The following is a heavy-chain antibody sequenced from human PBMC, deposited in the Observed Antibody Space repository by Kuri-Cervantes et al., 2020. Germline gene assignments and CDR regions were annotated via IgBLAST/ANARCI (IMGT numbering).Heavy chain of an antibody. V-gene: IGHV3-33*01. CDR3: ARDQGAFDI. CDR2: IWYDGSNK. J-gene: IGHJ3*02. Sequence: SLKISCAASGFTFSSYGMHWVRQAPGKGLEWVAVIWYDGSNKYYADSVKGRFTISRDNSKNTLYLQMNSLRAEDTAVYYCARDQGAFDILGQGTMVTVSS. CDR1: GFTFSSYG.